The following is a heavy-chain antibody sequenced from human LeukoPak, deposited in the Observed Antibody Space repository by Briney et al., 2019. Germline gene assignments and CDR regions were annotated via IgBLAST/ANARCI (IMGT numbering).Heavy chain of an antibody. V-gene: IGHV3-30-3*01. D-gene: IGHD3-3*01. CDR3: AREGDFWSGYYWYFDY. CDR1: GFTFSSYA. CDR2: ISYDGSNK. Sequence: GGSLRLSCAASGFTFSSYAMHWVRQAPGKGLEWVAVISYDGSNKYYADSVKGRFTISRDNSKNTLYLQMNSLRAEDTAVYYCAREGDFWSGYYWYFDYWGQGTLVTVSS. J-gene: IGHJ4*02.